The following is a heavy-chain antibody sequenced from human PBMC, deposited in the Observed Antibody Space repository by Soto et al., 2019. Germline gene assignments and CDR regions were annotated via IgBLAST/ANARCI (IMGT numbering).Heavy chain of an antibody. V-gene: IGHV4-39*01. CDR1: GGSLSSSIYY. D-gene: IGHD2-21*02. CDR2: IFYSGST. CDR3: ARHVVTDASPIDYFYY. Sequence: PSETLSLTCTVSGGSLSSSIYYGGWIRQPPGKGLEWIGSIFYSGSTYYNPSLKSRVTISVDTSKNQFSLKLYSLTAAETAMYYCARHVVTDASPIDYFYYRAQRILVTVSS. J-gene: IGHJ4*02.